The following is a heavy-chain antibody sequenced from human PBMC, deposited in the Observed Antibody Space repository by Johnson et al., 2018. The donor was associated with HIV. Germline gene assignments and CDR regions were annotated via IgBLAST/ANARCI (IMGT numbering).Heavy chain of an antibody. J-gene: IGHJ3*02. V-gene: IGHV3-30-3*01. Sequence: QVQLVESGGGVVQPGRSLRLSCAASGFTFSSYAMHWVRQAPGKGLEWVAVISYDGSNKYYADSVKGRFTISRDNSKNTLYLQMNSLRAEYTAVYYCARPLSSGLGFDAFDIWGQGTMVTVSS. CDR1: GFTFSSYA. D-gene: IGHD3-22*01. CDR2: ISYDGSNK. CDR3: ARPLSSGLGFDAFDI.